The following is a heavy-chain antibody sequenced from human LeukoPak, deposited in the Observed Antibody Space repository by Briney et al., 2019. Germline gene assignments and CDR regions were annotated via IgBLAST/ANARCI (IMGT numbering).Heavy chain of an antibody. Sequence: PGRSLRLSCAASGFTVITNDMTWVRQAPGKGLEWVSSISSIRNYIYYADSVRGRFTISRDNARNSLYLQMNSLRAEDTAVYYCARLRGGYNYALGPFDYWGQGTLVTVSS. J-gene: IGHJ4*02. CDR1: GFTVITND. CDR3: ARLRGGYNYALGPFDY. CDR2: ISSIRNYI. V-gene: IGHV3-21*01. D-gene: IGHD5-18*01.